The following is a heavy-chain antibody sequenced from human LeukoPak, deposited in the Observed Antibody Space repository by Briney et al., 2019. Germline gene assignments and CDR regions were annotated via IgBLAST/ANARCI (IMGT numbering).Heavy chain of an antibody. Sequence: SETLSLTCTVSGGSISSYYWSWIRQPAGKGLEWIGRIYTSGSTNYNPSLKSRVTMSVDTSKNQFSLKLSSVTAADTAVYYCARAGVSGWPNWFDPWGQGTLVTVSS. D-gene: IGHD6-19*01. CDR1: GGSISSYY. CDR3: ARAGVSGWPNWFDP. V-gene: IGHV4-4*07. J-gene: IGHJ5*02. CDR2: IYTSGST.